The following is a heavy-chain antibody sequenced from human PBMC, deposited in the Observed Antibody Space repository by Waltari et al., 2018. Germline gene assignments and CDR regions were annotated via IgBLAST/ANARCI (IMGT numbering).Heavy chain of an antibody. CDR3: AREGTMVRGVIYYGMDV. Sequence: IRQPPGKGLELIGYIYYSGSTNYNPSLKSRVTISVDTSKNQFSLKLSSVTAADTAVYYCAREGTMVRGVIYYGMDVWGQGTTVTVSS. CDR2: IYYSGST. V-gene: IGHV4-59*01. J-gene: IGHJ6*02. D-gene: IGHD3-10*01.